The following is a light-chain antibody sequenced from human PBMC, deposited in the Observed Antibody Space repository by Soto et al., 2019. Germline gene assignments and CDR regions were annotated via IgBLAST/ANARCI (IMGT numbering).Light chain of an antibody. J-gene: IGLJ3*02. V-gene: IGLV2-14*01. CDR3: CSFTATTWV. CDR1: SSDIGGYNW. CDR2: EVS. Sequence: QSVLTQPASVSGSPGQSITISCTGTSSDIGGYNWVSWYQQHPGKAPKLIIFEVSHRPSGVSNRFSGSKSGNTASLTISGLQAEDEADYYCCSFTATTWVFGGGTKVTV.